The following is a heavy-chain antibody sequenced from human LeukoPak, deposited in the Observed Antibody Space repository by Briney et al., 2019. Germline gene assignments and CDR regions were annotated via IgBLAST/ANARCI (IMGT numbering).Heavy chain of an antibody. CDR3: ASSYYGSGSLDY. CDR2: IYYSGST. Sequence: SETLSLTCTVSGGSISSYYWSWIRQPPGKGLEWIGYIYYSGSTNYNPSLKSRVTISVDTSKNQFSLKLSSVTAADTAVYCCASSYYGSGSLDYWGQGNLVTVSS. CDR1: GGSISSYY. J-gene: IGHJ4*02. V-gene: IGHV4-59*08. D-gene: IGHD3-10*01.